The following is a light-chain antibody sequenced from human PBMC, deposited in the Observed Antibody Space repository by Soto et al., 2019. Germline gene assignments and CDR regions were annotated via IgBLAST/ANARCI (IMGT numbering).Light chain of an antibody. Sequence: EIVIPPSPATLSVFPVDSATLSSRASPSGSSNLAWHQQKPGQAPRILMYDASTRATGISARFSGSGSGTEFTLTISRVESEDFAVYYCKQCHNWPITFGQGTRLEIK. CDR3: KQCHNWPIT. V-gene: IGKV3-15*01. CDR1: PSGSSN. CDR2: DAS. J-gene: IGKJ5*01.